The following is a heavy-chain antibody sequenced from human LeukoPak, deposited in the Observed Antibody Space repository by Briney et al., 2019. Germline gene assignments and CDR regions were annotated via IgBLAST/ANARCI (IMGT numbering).Heavy chain of an antibody. J-gene: IGHJ3*02. D-gene: IGHD3-3*01. CDR2: ISGSGGST. Sequence: GGSLRLSCAASGFTFSSYAMSWVRRAPGKGLEWVSAISGSGGSTYYADSVKGRFTISRDNSKNTLYLQMNSLRAEDTAVYYCAKAFRYYDFWSGYYLLDAFDIWGQGTMVTVSS. CDR3: AKAFRYYDFWSGYYLLDAFDI. V-gene: IGHV3-23*01. CDR1: GFTFSSYA.